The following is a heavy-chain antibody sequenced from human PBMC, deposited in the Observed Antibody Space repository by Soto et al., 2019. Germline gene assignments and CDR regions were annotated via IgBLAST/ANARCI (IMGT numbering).Heavy chain of an antibody. CDR3: ARDSRYCSGGSCYRRFDP. Sequence: GGSLRLSCAASGFTFSSYAMHWVRQAPGKGLEYVSAISSNGGSTYYANSVKGRFTISRDNSKNTLYLQMGSLRAEDMAVYYCARDSRYCSGGSCYRRFDPWGQGTLVTVSS. CDR2: ISSNGGST. D-gene: IGHD2-15*01. V-gene: IGHV3-64*01. J-gene: IGHJ5*02. CDR1: GFTFSSYA.